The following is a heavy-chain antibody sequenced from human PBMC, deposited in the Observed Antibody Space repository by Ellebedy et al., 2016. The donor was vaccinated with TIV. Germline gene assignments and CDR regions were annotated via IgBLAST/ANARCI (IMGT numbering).Heavy chain of an antibody. D-gene: IGHD5-24*01. Sequence: SGPTLVKPTQTLTLPCTFSGFSLRTSAVGVGWIRQPPGKALEWLALIYWNDDKRYSPSLKSRLTITKDTSKNQVVLTMTNMDPVDTATYYCAHPDGYPYLDYFDYWGQGTLVTVSS. CDR3: AHPDGYPYLDYFDY. J-gene: IGHJ4*02. CDR1: GFSLRTSAVG. CDR2: IYWNDDK. V-gene: IGHV2-5*01.